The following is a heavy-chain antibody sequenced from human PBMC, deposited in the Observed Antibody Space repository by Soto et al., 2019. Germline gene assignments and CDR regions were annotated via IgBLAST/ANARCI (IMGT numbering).Heavy chain of an antibody. Sequence: QVQLVQSGAEVKKPGASVKVSCKASGYTFTSYGISWVRQAPGQGLEWMGWISAYNGNTNYAQKLQGRVTMTTDTSTSTGYMELRSLRYDDTAVYDWARDEWERTAPDYWGQGTLVTVSS. D-gene: IGHD1-26*01. CDR2: ISAYNGNT. J-gene: IGHJ4*02. CDR3: ARDEWERTAPDY. V-gene: IGHV1-18*01. CDR1: GYTFTSYG.